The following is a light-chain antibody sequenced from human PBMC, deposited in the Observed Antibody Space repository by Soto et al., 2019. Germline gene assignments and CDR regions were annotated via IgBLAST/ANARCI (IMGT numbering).Light chain of an antibody. CDR2: DAS. V-gene: IGKV3-11*01. Sequence: PGERAPLSCRASQSVTKNNLNWYQQKPGQAPRLLIYDASNRATGTPARFSGSGSGTDFTLTISSLEPEDFAVYYCQQRRSWQVTFGQGTRLEI. J-gene: IGKJ5*01. CDR3: QQRRSWQVT. CDR1: QSVTKNN.